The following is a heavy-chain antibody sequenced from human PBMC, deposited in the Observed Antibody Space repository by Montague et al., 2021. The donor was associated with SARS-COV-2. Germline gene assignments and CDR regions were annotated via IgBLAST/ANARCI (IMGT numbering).Heavy chain of an antibody. Sequence: SLRLSCAASGFTISGNDMSWVRQAPGKGLEWVPLIYSSGRTSYADSVTGRFTMSRDNSKNTLYLQMNSLRAEDTAVYYCARDFGESRDHWGQGTLVTVSS. D-gene: IGHD3-10*01. J-gene: IGHJ4*02. CDR3: ARDFGESRDH. CDR2: IYSSGRT. V-gene: IGHV3-53*01. CDR1: GFTISGND.